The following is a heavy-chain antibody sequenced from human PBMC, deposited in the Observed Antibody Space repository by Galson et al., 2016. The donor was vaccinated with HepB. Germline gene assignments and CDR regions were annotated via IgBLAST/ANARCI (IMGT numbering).Heavy chain of an antibody. CDR3: AIRLYSSGSFDY. V-gene: IGHV5-10-1*01. J-gene: IGHJ4*02. D-gene: IGHD6-19*01. CDR2: TDPSDSYT. Sequence: QSGAEVKKPGESLRISCMGSGYNFITYWISWVRQMPGKGLEWMGSTDPSDSYTNYSPSFQGHVTISTDRSISTAYLQWSSLKASDTAIYYCAIRLYSSGSFDYWGQGTLVTVSS. CDR1: GYNFITYW.